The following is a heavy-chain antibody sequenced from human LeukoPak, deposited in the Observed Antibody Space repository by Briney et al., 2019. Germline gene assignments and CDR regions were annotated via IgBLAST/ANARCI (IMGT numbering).Heavy chain of an antibody. CDR1: GFTFSSYA. J-gene: IGHJ4*02. CDR3: ARDRGGSYSAIDY. CDR2: ISSSSSYI. V-gene: IGHV3-21*01. D-gene: IGHD1-26*01. Sequence: PGGSLRLSCAASGFTFSSYAMHWVRQAPGKGLEWVSSISSSSSYIYYADSVKGRFTISRDNAKNSLYLQMNSLRAEDTAVYYCARDRGGSYSAIDYWGQGTLVTVSS.